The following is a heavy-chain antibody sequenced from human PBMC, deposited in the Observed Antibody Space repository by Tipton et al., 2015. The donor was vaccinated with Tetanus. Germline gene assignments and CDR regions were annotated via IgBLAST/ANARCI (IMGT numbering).Heavy chain of an antibody. V-gene: IGHV4-4*07. CDR2: IYTSGST. D-gene: IGHD3-16*01. CDR1: GDSISSFY. Sequence: TLSLTCSVSGDSISSFYWSWIRQPAGKGLEWIGRIYTSGSTNYNPSLKSRVTMSVDTSKNQFSLRLSSVTAADTAVYYCARIVRMGDFSFFDSWGLGTLVTVSS. CDR3: ARIVRMGDFSFFDS. J-gene: IGHJ4*02.